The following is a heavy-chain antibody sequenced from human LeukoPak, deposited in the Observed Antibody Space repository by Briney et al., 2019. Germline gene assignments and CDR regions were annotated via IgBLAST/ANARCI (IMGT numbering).Heavy chain of an antibody. V-gene: IGHV4-34*01. Sequence: SETLSLTCAVYGGSFSGYYWSWIRQPPGKGLEWIGEINHSGSTNYNPSLKSRVTISVDTSKNQFSLKLSSVTAADTAVYYCARVSLSHNFDYWGQGTLVTVSS. D-gene: IGHD3-10*01. J-gene: IGHJ4*02. CDR1: GGSFSGYY. CDR3: ARVSLSHNFDY. CDR2: INHSGST.